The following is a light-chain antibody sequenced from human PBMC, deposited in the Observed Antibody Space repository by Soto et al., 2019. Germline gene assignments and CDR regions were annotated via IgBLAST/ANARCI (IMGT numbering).Light chain of an antibody. CDR3: QQHKNIPLT. Sequence: DIQMTQSPASLSASVGDRVTITCQASQDIKHYLNWYQQKPGKAPKLLIYDASNLKPGVPFRVSGSGSGTDFTFTMRSLQPEDTGTCYCQQHKNIPLTFGGGTRVEF. CDR2: DAS. V-gene: IGKV1-33*01. J-gene: IGKJ4*01. CDR1: QDIKHY.